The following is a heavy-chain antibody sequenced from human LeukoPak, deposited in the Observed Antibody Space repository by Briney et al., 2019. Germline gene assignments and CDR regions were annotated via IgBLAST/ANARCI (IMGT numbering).Heavy chain of an antibody. Sequence: SVKVSCKASGGTFSSYAISWMRQAPGQGLEWMGGIIPIFGTANYAQKFQGRVTITADESTSTAYMELSSLRSEDTAVYYCATDGYSSSWPQFDYWGQGTLVTVSS. CDR1: GGTFSSYA. J-gene: IGHJ4*01. V-gene: IGHV1-69*13. D-gene: IGHD6-13*01. CDR3: ATDGYSSSWPQFDY. CDR2: IIPIFGTA.